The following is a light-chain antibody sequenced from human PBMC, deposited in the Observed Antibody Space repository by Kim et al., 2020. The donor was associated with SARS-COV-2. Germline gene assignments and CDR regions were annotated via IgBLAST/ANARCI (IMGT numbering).Light chain of an antibody. CDR1: ASNNGKNF. V-gene: IGLV1-51*01. CDR3: GTWDDSLNSYV. J-gene: IGLJ1*01. Sequence: GQSVTISCSGRASNNGKNFVSWYQQLPATAPKLLIYENDKRSSGIPDRFSASISGTSATLDITGLQTGDEANYCCGTWDDSLNSYVFGPGTKVTVL. CDR2: END.